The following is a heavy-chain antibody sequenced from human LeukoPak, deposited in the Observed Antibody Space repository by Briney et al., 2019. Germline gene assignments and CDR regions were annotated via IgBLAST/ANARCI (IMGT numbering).Heavy chain of an antibody. CDR1: GFTFSSYS. D-gene: IGHD6-19*01. Sequence: GGSLRLSCAASGFTFSSYSMNWVRQAPGKGLEWVSSISSSSSYIYYADSVKGRFTISRDNAKNSLYLQMNSLRAEDTAVYYCARARWGSWLAANNDYWGQGTLVTVSS. CDR3: ARARWGSWLAANNDY. V-gene: IGHV3-21*01. J-gene: IGHJ4*02. CDR2: ISSSSSYI.